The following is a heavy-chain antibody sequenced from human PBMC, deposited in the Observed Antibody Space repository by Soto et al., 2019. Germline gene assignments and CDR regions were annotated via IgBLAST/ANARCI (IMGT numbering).Heavy chain of an antibody. Sequence: QVQLVESGGGLVKPGGSLRLSCAVSGFTFNDYQMTWFRQAPGKGLEWVSRISSTGSYADYADSVKGRFTVSRDKANNTGYLQTDILQGEDTAVYFCEKIVGLRLNDYWGQGTLVIVSS. D-gene: IGHD1-26*01. V-gene: IGHV3-11*05. CDR3: EKIVGLRLNDY. J-gene: IGHJ4*02. CDR1: GFTFNDYQ. CDR2: ISSTGSYA.